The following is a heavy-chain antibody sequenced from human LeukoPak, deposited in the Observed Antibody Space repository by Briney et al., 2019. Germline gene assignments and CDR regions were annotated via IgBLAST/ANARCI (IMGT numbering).Heavy chain of an antibody. J-gene: IGHJ4*02. CDR1: GFTFSSYS. V-gene: IGHV3-21*01. D-gene: IGHD3-22*01. Sequence: PGRSLRLSCAASGFTFSSYSMTWVRQAPGKGLEWVSSISSSSSYIYYADSVKGRFTISRDNAKNSLYLQMNSLRAEDTAVYYCARAYLGYYDSSWRGTCFDYWGQGTLVTVSS. CDR2: ISSSSSYI. CDR3: ARAYLGYYDSSWRGTCFDY.